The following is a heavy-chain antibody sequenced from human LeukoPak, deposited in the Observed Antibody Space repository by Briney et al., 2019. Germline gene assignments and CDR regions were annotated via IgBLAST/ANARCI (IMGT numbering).Heavy chain of an antibody. CDR2: ISSGSSTI. CDR1: GFTFSSYS. Sequence: TGGSLRLSCAASGFTFSSYSMNWVRQAPGKGLEWVSYISSGSSTIYYADSVKGRFTISRDNAKNSLYLQMNSLRAEDTAVYYCARGSTPSYYYYMDVWGKGTTVTVSS. V-gene: IGHV3-48*01. J-gene: IGHJ6*03. D-gene: IGHD2-15*01. CDR3: ARGSTPSYYYYMDV.